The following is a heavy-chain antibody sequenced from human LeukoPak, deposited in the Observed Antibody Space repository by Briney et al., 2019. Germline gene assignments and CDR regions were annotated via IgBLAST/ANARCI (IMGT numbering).Heavy chain of an antibody. V-gene: IGHV4-39*01. J-gene: IGHJ4*02. CDR1: GGSISSSSYY. CDR3: ARHFLTRGNEVTTPPDY. CDR2: IYYSEST. D-gene: IGHD4-17*01. Sequence: SETLSLTCTVSGGSISSSSYYWGWIRQPPGKGLEWIGSIYYSESTYYNPSLKSRVTISVDTSKNQFSLKLSSVTAADTAVYYCARHFLTRGNEVTTPPDYWGQGTLVTVSS.